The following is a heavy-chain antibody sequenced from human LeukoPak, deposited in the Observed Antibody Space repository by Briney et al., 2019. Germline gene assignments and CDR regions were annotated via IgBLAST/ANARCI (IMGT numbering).Heavy chain of an antibody. D-gene: IGHD6-19*01. J-gene: IGHJ4*02. CDR3: ARSAYSSGWHFDY. V-gene: IGHV4-59*11. CDR2: IYYSGST. Sequence: PSETLSLTCTVSGGSISSHYWSWLRQPPGKGLEWIGYIYYSGSTNYNPSLKSRVTISVDTSKNQFSLKLSSVTAADTAVYYCARSAYSSGWHFDYWGQGTLVTVSS. CDR1: GGSISSHY.